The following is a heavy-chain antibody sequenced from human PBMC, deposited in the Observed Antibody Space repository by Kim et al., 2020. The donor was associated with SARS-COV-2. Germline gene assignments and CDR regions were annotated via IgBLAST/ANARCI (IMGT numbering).Heavy chain of an antibody. D-gene: IGHD2-2*02. CDR2: INPNSGGT. V-gene: IGHV1-2*04. Sequence: ASVKVSCKASGYTFTGYYMHWVRQAPGQGLEWMGWINPNSGGTNYAQKFQGWVTMTRDTSISTAYMELSRLRSDDTAVYYCARDQKNIPPYGMDVWGQGTTVTVSS. J-gene: IGHJ6*02. CDR1: GYTFTGYY. CDR3: ARDQKNIPPYGMDV.